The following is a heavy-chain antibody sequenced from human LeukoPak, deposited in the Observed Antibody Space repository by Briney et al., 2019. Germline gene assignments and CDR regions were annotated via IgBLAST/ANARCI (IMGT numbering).Heavy chain of an antibody. CDR2: ISDSGGST. Sequence: GGSLRLSCAASGFTFSSYAMSWVRQAPGKGLEWVSAISDSGGSTYHVDSVKGRFTISRDNSKNTLYLQMNSLRAEDTAVYYCSAAAGTGWFDPWGQGTLVTVSS. CDR1: GFTFSSYA. J-gene: IGHJ5*02. D-gene: IGHD6-13*01. V-gene: IGHV3-23*01. CDR3: SAAAGTGWFDP.